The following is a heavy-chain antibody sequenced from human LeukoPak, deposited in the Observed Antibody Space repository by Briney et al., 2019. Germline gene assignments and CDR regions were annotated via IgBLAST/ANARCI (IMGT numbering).Heavy chain of an antibody. V-gene: IGHV3-64*01. CDR2: ISSNGGST. D-gene: IGHD2-2*01. Sequence: PGGSLRLSCAASGFTFSSYAMHWVRQAPGEGLEYVSAISSNGGSTYYANSVKGRFTISRDNSKNTLYLQMGSLRAEDMAVYYCARDSIYCSSTSCYRYFQQWGQGTLVTVSS. CDR1: GFTFSSYA. CDR3: ARDSIYCSSTSCYRYFQQ. J-gene: IGHJ1*01.